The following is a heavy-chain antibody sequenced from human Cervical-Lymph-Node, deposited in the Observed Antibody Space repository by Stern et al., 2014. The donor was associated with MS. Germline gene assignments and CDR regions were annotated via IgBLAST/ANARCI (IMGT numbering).Heavy chain of an antibody. CDR3: ARGWSYDILTGFSY. V-gene: IGHV1-69*01. D-gene: IGHD3-9*01. J-gene: IGHJ4*02. CDR1: GGTFSNSA. Sequence: VQLVQSGAEVKKPGSSATLSCKASGGTFSNSAINGVRQAPGQGPEWMGGIIPIFGRANYAQNFQGRVTITADESTSTAYMELSSLISEDTAVYYCARGWSYDILTGFSYWGQGTLVTVSS. CDR2: IIPIFGRA.